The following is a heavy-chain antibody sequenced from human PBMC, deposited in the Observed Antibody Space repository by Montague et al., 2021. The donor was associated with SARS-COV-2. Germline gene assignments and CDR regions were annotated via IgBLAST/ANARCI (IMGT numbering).Heavy chain of an antibody. CDR3: AHRLPAVAAFDY. CDR1: GFSLSTRTVG. CDR2: IYWDDDK. Sequence: PALVKPTQTLTLTCTFSGFSLSTRTVGVSWTRQPPGKALEWLAPIYWDDDKRYSPSLKSRFTITKVTSKNQVVLTMTNMDPVDTATYYCAHRLPAVAAFDYWGQGTLVTVSS. V-gene: IGHV2-5*02. D-gene: IGHD6-6*01. J-gene: IGHJ4*02.